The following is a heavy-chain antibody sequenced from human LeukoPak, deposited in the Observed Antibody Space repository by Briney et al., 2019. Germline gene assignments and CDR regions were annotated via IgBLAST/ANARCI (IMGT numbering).Heavy chain of an antibody. Sequence: GGSLRLSCAASGFTFSTYDMHWVRQATGKGLEWVSAIGTAGDTYYPGSVKGRFTISRENAKNSLYLQMNSLRAGDTAVYYCARGRLYHSSGYYLIDAFDIWGQGTMVTVSS. CDR2: IGTAGDT. V-gene: IGHV3-13*01. CDR3: ARGRLYHSSGYYLIDAFDI. CDR1: GFTFSTYD. J-gene: IGHJ3*02. D-gene: IGHD3-22*01.